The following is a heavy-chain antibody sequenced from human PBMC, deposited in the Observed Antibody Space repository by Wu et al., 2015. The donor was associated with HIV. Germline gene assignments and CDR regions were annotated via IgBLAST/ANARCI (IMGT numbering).Heavy chain of an antibody. CDR2: MSPISGNT. Sequence: QVQLVQSGAEVKKPGASVKVSCKASGYTFTSYDINWVRQATGQGLEWMGWMSPISGNTDSAQRFQGRVTMTRNSSITTAYMELTSLRNEDTAVYYCARVSRYTSGWAHVSLDNWGQGTLVTVSS. CDR1: GYTFTSYD. CDR3: ARVSRYTSGWAHVSLDN. D-gene: IGHD6-25*01. J-gene: IGHJ4*02. V-gene: IGHV1-8*01.